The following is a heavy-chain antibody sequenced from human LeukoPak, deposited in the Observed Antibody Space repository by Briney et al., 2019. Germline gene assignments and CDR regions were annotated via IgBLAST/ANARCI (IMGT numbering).Heavy chain of an antibody. D-gene: IGHD2-15*01. V-gene: IGHV3-7*01. CDR1: GFTFSTYW. CDR2: ISPDGSGK. Sequence: PGGSLRLSCVASGFTFSTYWMTWVRQAPGKGLERVGTISPDGSGKYYVDSVKGRVTISRDNAKTSLYLQINSLRADDTALYFCARGIVEVVGASDHFDYWGQGTLITVSS. CDR3: ARGIVEVVGASDHFDY. J-gene: IGHJ4*02.